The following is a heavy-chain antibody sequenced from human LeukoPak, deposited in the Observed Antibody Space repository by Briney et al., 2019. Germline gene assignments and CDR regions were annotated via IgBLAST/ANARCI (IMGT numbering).Heavy chain of an antibody. V-gene: IGHV4-39*07. J-gene: IGHJ4*02. CDR2: IYYSGST. CDR3: ARDRDSSGWFDY. D-gene: IGHD6-19*01. CDR1: GGSISSSYYY. Sequence: SETLSLTCTVSGGSISSSYYYWGWIRQPPGKGLEWIGSIYYSGSTDYNPTLKSRVTISVDTSKKQLSLKLSSVTAADTAFYYCARDRDSSGWFDYWGQGALVTVSS.